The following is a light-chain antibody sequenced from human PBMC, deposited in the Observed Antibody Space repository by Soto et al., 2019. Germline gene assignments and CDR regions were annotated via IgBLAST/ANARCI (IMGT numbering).Light chain of an antibody. CDR3: RHYNSYPLT. CDR1: QSISSW. CDR2: QAS. Sequence: DIQMSQSPSTLSASIGDRVTITCRASQSISSWLAWYQQKPGKAPKLLIYQASNLENGVPSRFSGSGSGTEFTLTISGLQPDDFATYYCRHYNSYPLTFGGGTKVEIK. J-gene: IGKJ4*01. V-gene: IGKV1-5*03.